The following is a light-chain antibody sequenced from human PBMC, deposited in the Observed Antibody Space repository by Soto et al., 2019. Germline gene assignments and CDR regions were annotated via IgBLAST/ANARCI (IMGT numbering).Light chain of an antibody. J-gene: IGKJ5*01. V-gene: IGKV3-11*01. CDR2: DVS. Sequence: EIVMTQSPATLSVSPGERATLSCRASQSVSSNLAWYQQKPGQPPRLLIYDVSNRATGIPARFSGSGSGTDFTLTITSLEPEDFAVYFCHQRYNWPRATFGQGTRLEIK. CDR3: HQRYNWPRAT. CDR1: QSVSSN.